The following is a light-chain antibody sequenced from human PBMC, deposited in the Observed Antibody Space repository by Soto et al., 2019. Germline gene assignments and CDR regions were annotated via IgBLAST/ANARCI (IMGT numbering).Light chain of an antibody. J-gene: IGKJ1*01. CDR2: GAS. CDR1: QSVSSNY. CDR3: QHYGGSPWT. V-gene: IGKV3-20*01. Sequence: PGESATLSCRASQSVSSNYLAWYQQKPGQAPRLLIYGASSRATGIPDRFSGSGSGTDFTLTISRLEPEDFAVYYCQHYGGSPWTFGQGTKVDIK.